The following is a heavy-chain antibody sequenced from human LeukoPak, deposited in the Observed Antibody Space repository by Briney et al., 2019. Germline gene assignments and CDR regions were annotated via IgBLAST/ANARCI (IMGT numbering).Heavy chain of an antibody. J-gene: IGHJ4*02. CDR1: GFTFSSYA. CDR3: ARAVTSTEGY. Sequence: GGSLRLSCAASGFTFSSYAMHWVRQAPGKGLEYVSAISSNGGSTYYANSVKGRFTISRDNSKNTLYLQMGSLRAEDTAVYYCARAVTSTEGYWGQGTLVTVSS. V-gene: IGHV3-64*01. CDR2: ISSNGGST.